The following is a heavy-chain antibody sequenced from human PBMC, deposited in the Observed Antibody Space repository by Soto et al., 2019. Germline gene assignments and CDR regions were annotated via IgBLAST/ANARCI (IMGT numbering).Heavy chain of an antibody. CDR3: ARAETPPSIFGVVTWDV. D-gene: IGHD3-3*01. J-gene: IGHJ6*02. CDR1: GGSINSGAYY. CDR2: IYYSGST. Sequence: SETLSLTCTVSGGSINSGAYYWSWIRQHPGKGLEWIGYIYYSGSTYYNPSLKSRVTISVDTSKNQFSLKLSSVTAADTAVYYCARAETPPSIFGVVTWDVWGQGTRVPVPS. V-gene: IGHV4-31*03.